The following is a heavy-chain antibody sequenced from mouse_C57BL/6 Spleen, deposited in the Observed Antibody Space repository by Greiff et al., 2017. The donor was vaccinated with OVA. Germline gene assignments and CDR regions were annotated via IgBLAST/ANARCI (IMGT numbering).Heavy chain of an antibody. CDR1: GFTFSSYG. CDR2: ISSGGSYT. J-gene: IGHJ1*03. CDR3: ARRGIVKRYFDV. Sequence: EVQRVESGGDLVKPGGSLKLSCAASGFTFSSYGMSWVRQTPDKRLEWVATISSGGSYTYYPDSVKGRFTISRDNAKNTLYLQMSSLKSEDTAMYYCARRGIVKRYFDVWGTGTTVTVSS. D-gene: IGHD2-5*01. V-gene: IGHV5-6*01.